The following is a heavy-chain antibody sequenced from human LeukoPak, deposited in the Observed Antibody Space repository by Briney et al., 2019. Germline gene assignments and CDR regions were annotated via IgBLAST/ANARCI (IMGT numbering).Heavy chain of an antibody. V-gene: IGHV3-11*01. CDR3: ARVPLYCGGDCYVDY. CDR2: ISSSGSTI. J-gene: IGHJ4*02. CDR1: GFTFSDYY. Sequence: GGSLRLSCAASGFTFSDYYISWIRQAPGKGLEWVSYISSSGSTIYYADSVKGRFTISRDNAKNSPYLQMNSLRAEDTAVYYCARVPLYCGGDCYVDYWGQGTLVTVSS. D-gene: IGHD2-21*02.